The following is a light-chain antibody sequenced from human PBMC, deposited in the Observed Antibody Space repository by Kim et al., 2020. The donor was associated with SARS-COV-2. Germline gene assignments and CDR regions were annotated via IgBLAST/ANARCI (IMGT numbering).Light chain of an antibody. CDR1: SSDVGGYNY. Sequence: QSALTQPASVSGSSGQSITISCTGTSSDVGGYNYVSWYQQHPGKAPKLMIYDVSKRPSGVSNRFSGSKSGNTASLTISVLQAEDEADYYCSSYTSSSTWVFGGVTQLTVL. CDR3: SSYTSSSTWV. J-gene: IGLJ3*02. CDR2: DVS. V-gene: IGLV2-14*01.